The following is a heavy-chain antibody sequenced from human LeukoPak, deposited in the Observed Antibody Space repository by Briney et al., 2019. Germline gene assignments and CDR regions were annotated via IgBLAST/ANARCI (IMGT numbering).Heavy chain of an antibody. Sequence: WASVKVSCKASRGTFSSYTISWVRQAPGQGLEWMGRIIPILGIANYAQKFQGRVTITADKSTSTAYMELSSLRSEDTAVYYCASTVDYYGSGRLTTPNNWFDPWGQGTLVTVSS. D-gene: IGHD3-10*01. CDR2: IIPILGIA. CDR1: RGTFSSYT. CDR3: ASTVDYYGSGRLTTPNNWFDP. V-gene: IGHV1-69*02. J-gene: IGHJ5*02.